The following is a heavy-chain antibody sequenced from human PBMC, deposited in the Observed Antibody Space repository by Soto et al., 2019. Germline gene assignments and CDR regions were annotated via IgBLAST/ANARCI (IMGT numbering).Heavy chain of an antibody. J-gene: IGHJ5*02. CDR3: AKTAYYDILTGLNWFDP. V-gene: IGHV3-23*01. CDR1: GFTFSSYA. D-gene: IGHD3-9*01. CDR2: ISGSGGST. Sequence: GGSLRLSCAASGFTFSSYAMSWVRQAPGKGLEWVSAISGSGGSTYYADSVKGRFTISRDNSKNTLYLQMNSLRAEDTAVYYCAKTAYYDILTGLNWFDPWGQGTLVTVSS.